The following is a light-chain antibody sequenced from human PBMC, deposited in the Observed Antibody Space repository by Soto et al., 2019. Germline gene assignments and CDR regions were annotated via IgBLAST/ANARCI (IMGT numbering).Light chain of an antibody. CDR3: QQYAHSPIT. CDR2: GAS. Sequence: EIVLTQSPGTLSLSPGERVTLSCRASQSLSGNYLAWYQQKPGQAPKFLIYGASNRATDIPDRFSGGGSGTDFALTINRLEPEDSAVYYCQQYAHSPITFGQGTRLKIK. V-gene: IGKV3-20*01. J-gene: IGKJ5*01. CDR1: QSLSGNY.